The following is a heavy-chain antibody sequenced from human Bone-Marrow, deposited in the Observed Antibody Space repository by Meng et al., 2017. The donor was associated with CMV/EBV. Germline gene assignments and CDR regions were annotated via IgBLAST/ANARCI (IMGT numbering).Heavy chain of an antibody. V-gene: IGHV1-2*02. Sequence: ASVKVSCKASGYTFTAHYFHWVRQAPGQGLEWMGWIHPHRGDTNYAQQFQGRVTLTRDTSINPGYMELTRLTSDATAVYYCARDNNWGPDYWGQGTLVTVSS. CDR1: GYTFTAHY. CDR3: ARDNNWGPDY. CDR2: IHPHRGDT. D-gene: IGHD7-27*01. J-gene: IGHJ4*02.